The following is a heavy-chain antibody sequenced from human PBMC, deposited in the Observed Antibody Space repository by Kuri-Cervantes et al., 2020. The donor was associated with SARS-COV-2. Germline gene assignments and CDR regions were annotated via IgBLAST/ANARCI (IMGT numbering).Heavy chain of an antibody. D-gene: IGHD4/OR15-4a*01. CDR3: ARDPNANHNNWFDP. CDR2: IYYSGST. CDR1: GGSFSGYY. Sequence: SETLSLTCAVYGGSFSGYYWSWIRQPPGKGLEWIGYIYYSGSTYYNPSLKSRVTISVDTSKNQFSLKLSSVTAADTAVYYCARDPNANHNNWFDPWGQGTLVTVSS. J-gene: IGHJ5*02. V-gene: IGHV4-59*01.